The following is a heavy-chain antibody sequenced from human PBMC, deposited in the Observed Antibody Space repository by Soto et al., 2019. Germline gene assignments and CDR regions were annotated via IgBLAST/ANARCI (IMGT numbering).Heavy chain of an antibody. CDR1: GGSISSGGYS. D-gene: IGHD2-8*01. V-gene: IGHV4-30-2*01. Sequence: SETLSLTCAVSGGSISSGGYSWSWIRQPPGKGLEGIGYIYHSGSIYYNPSLKSRVTISVDRSKNQFSLKLSSVTAADTAVYYCAREVYSRCDYWGQGTLVTVSS. CDR3: AREVYSRCDY. J-gene: IGHJ4*02. CDR2: IYHSGSI.